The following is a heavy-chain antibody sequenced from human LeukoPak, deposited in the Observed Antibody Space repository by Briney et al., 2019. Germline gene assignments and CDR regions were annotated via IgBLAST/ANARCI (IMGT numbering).Heavy chain of an antibody. V-gene: IGHV3-66*01. J-gene: IGHJ4*02. D-gene: IGHD3-10*01. CDR3: ARDGRFGEGFDY. CDR1: GFTVSSNY. Sequence: HAGGSLRLSCAASGFTVSSNYMSWVRQAPGKGLEWVSVIYSGGSTYYADSVKGRFTISRDNSKNTLYLQMNSLRAEDTAVYYCARDGRFGEGFDYWGQGTLVTVSS. CDR2: IYSGGST.